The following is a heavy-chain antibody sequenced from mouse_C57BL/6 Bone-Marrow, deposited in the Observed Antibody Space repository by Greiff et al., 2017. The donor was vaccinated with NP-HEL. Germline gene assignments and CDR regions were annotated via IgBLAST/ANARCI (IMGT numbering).Heavy chain of an antibody. CDR3: TIYSNYVLFDY. CDR2: IYPGNSDT. J-gene: IGHJ2*01. Sequence: VQLQQSGTVLARPGASVKMSCKPSGYTFTSYWMHWVKQRPGQGLEWIGAIYPGNSDTSYNQKFKGKAKLTAVTSASTAYMELSSLTNEDSAVYYCTIYSNYVLFDYWGQGTTLTVSS. CDR1: GYTFTSYW. D-gene: IGHD2-5*01. V-gene: IGHV1-5*01.